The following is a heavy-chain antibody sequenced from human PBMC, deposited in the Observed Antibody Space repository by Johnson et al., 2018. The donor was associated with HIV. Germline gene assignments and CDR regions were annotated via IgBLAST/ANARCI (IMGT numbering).Heavy chain of an antibody. J-gene: IGHJ3*02. D-gene: IGHD2-21*01. V-gene: IGHV3-30*04. CDR3: ARAGVVVSTASHDVFDI. CDR2: ISYDGSDK. CDR1: GFTFSSYA. Sequence: QVQLVESGGGVVQPGRSLRLSCAASGFTFSSYAIHWVRQAPAKGLEWVAVISYDGSDKYYADSVKGRFTISRDSSKNTLYLQMSSLRAQDTAVDYCARAGVVVSTASHDVFDIWGQGTVVTVSS.